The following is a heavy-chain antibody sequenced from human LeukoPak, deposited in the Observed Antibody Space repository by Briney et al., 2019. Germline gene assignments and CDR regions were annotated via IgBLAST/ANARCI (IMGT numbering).Heavy chain of an antibody. J-gene: IGHJ5*02. Sequence: GASVKVSCKASGYTFTAYYMHWVRQAPGQGLEWMGWINANSDGTNYAQNFQGRVTMTRDTSISTVYMDLTRLISDDTAVYYCARVRDGYSYGTNWFDPWGQGTLVTVSS. CDR2: INANSDGT. V-gene: IGHV1-2*02. CDR3: ARVRDGYSYGTNWFDP. D-gene: IGHD5-18*01. CDR1: GYTFTAYY.